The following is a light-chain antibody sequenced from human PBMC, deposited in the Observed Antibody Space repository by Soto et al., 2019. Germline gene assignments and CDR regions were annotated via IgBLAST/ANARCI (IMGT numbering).Light chain of an antibody. CDR1: QGISNW. J-gene: IGKJ2*01. CDR3: QQANSFPYT. Sequence: DIQMTQSPSSVSASVGDRVTITCRASQGISNWLAWYRQKPGKAPELLIYAASSLQSGVPSRFSGSGSGTDFTLTIRRMQTADFANYYCQQANSFPYTFGQGTKVDIK. CDR2: AAS. V-gene: IGKV1D-12*01.